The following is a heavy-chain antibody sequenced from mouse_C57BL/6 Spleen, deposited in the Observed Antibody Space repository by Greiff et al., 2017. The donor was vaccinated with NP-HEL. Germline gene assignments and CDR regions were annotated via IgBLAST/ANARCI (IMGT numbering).Heavy chain of an antibody. CDR3: ARSFLFITTVVNAMDY. CDR1: GFTFTDYY. CDR2: IRNKANGYTT. D-gene: IGHD1-1*01. Sequence: EVMLVESGGGLVQPGGSLSLSCAASGFTFTDYYMSWVRQPPGKALEWLVFIRNKANGYTTEYSASVKGRFTISRDNSQSILYLQMNALRAEDSATYYCARSFLFITTVVNAMDYWGQGTSVTVSS. V-gene: IGHV7-3*01. J-gene: IGHJ4*01.